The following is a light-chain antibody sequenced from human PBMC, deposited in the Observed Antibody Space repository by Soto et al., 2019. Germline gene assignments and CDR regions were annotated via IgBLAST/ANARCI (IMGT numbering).Light chain of an antibody. CDR1: QSVSSSY. CDR2: GAS. V-gene: IGKV3-20*01. J-gene: IGKJ4*01. CDR3: QQYGSSQLN. Sequence: EIVLTQSPGTLSLSPGERATLSCRASQSVSSSYLAWNQQKPGQATRLLSYGASSRATGIPARFSGSGSGTDFTLTISRLEPEDFALYYCQQYGSSQLNVGRGTKVESK.